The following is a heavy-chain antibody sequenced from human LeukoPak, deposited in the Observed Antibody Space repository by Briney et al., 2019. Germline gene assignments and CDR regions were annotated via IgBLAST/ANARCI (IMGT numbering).Heavy chain of an antibody. CDR1: GGTFSSYA. J-gene: IGHJ5*02. Sequence: ASVKVSCKASGGTFSSYAISWVRQAPGQGLEWMGWISAYNGNTNYAQKLQGRVTMTTDTSTSTAYMELRSLRSDDTAAYYCARWGAQAATDFDPWGQGTLVTVSS. D-gene: IGHD3-16*01. CDR3: ARWGAQAATDFDP. CDR2: ISAYNGNT. V-gene: IGHV1-18*01.